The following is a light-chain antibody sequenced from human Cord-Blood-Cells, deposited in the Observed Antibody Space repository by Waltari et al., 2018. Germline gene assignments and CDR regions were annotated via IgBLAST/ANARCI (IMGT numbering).Light chain of an antibody. Sequence: QSVLTQPPSVSEPPRQRVTLSCSGSSSNIGNKAVNWYQQLPGKAPKLLIYYDDLLPSGVSDRFSGSKSGTSASLAISGRQSEDEADYYCAAWDDSLNGYVFGTGTKVTVL. CDR3: AAWDDSLNGYV. J-gene: IGLJ1*01. CDR2: YDD. CDR1: SSNIGNKA. V-gene: IGLV1-36*01.